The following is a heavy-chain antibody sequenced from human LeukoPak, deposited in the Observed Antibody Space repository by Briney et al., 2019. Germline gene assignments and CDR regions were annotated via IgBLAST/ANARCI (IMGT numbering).Heavy chain of an antibody. CDR2: INHSGST. CDR3: ATRFGYSSGWYFRYPSWFDP. V-gene: IGHV4-34*01. D-gene: IGHD6-19*01. J-gene: IGHJ5*02. CDR1: GGSFSGYY. Sequence: SETLSLTCAVYGGSFSGYYRSWIRQPPGKGLEWIGEINHSGSTNYNPSLKSRVTISVDTSKNQFSLKLSSVTAADTAVCYCATRFGYSSGWYFRYPSWFDPWGQGTLVTVSS.